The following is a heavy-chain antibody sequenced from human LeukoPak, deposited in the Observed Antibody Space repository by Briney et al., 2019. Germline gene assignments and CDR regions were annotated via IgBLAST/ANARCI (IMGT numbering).Heavy chain of an antibody. V-gene: IGHV3-23*01. CDR3: AKSPVSSCRGSFCYPFDY. CDR1: GFTFSTYA. J-gene: IGHJ4*02. CDR2: ISGSDDGT. D-gene: IGHD2-15*01. Sequence: GGSLRLSCAASGFTFSTYAMSWVRQIPGKGLEWVSAISGSDDGTYYADSVKGRFTISRDNSRNTLYLQVNTLRAEDTAVYFCAKSPVSSCRGSFCYPFDYWGQGNLVTVSS.